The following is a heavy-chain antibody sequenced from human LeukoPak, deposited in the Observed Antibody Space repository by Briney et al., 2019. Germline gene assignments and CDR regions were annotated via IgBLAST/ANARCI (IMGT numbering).Heavy chain of an antibody. CDR3: AKDNGWFRNPFEY. D-gene: IGHD6-19*01. CDR2: IGGRGDTI. J-gene: IGHJ4*02. V-gene: IGHV3-23*01. CDR1: GFTFSIYA. Sequence: GGPLRLSCAASGFTFSIYAMSWVRPAPGKGLEWGSIIGGRGDTIYYAASLNGRFTISKDNSKNTVYLQMSSLRVEHTAVYYCAKDNGWFRNPFEYWGQGTLVTVSS.